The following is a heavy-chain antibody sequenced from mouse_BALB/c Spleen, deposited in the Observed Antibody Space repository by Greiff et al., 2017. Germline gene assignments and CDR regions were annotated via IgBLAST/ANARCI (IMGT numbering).Heavy chain of an antibody. V-gene: IGHV1-69*02. CDR3: ARGGRYYGISYAMDY. D-gene: IGHD1-1*01. CDR2: IDPSDSET. Sequence: QVQLQQPGAELVKPGAPVKLSCKASGYTFTSYWMTWVKQRPGRGLEWIGRIDPSDSETHYNQKFKDKATLTVDKSSSTAYIQLSSLTSEDSAVYYCARGGRYYGISYAMDYWGQGTSVTVSS. CDR1: GYTFTSYW. J-gene: IGHJ4*01.